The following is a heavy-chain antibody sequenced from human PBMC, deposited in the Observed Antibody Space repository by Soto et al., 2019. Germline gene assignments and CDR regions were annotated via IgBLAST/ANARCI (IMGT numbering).Heavy chain of an antibody. CDR3: ARAIERSGSYSAWFDP. D-gene: IGHD3-10*01. J-gene: IGHJ5*02. V-gene: IGHV1-18*01. CDR1: GYTFTSYG. Sequence: QFQLVQSGAEVKKPGASVKVSCKASGYTFTSYGILWVRQAPGQGLEWMGWISAYNGNINYAQKIQGRVTMTTDTSTSTAYMELRSLRSDDTAVYYCARAIERSGSYSAWFDPWGQGTLVTVSS. CDR2: ISAYNGNI.